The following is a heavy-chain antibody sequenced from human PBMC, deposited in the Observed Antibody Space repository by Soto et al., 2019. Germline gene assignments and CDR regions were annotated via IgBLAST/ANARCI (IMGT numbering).Heavy chain of an antibody. Sequence: SETLSLTCAAYGGSFSGYYWSWIRQPPGKGLEWIGEINHSGSTNYNPSLKSRVTISVDTSKNQFSLKLSSVTAADTAVYYCALRFLEWQYAPLYYYGMDVWGQGTTVTVS. CDR2: INHSGST. D-gene: IGHD3-3*01. CDR1: GGSFSGYY. V-gene: IGHV4-34*01. CDR3: ALRFLEWQYAPLYYYGMDV. J-gene: IGHJ6*02.